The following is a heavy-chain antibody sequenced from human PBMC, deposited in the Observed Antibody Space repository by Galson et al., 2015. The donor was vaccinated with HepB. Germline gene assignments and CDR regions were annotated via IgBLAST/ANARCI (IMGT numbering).Heavy chain of an antibody. V-gene: IGHV3-48*03. CDR2: ISSSGSTI. CDR3: ARDRISHGEPDY. CDR1: GFTFSSYE. J-gene: IGHJ4*02. D-gene: IGHD4-17*01. Sequence: SLRLSCAASGFTFSSYEMNWVRQAPGKGLEWVSYISSSGSTIYYADSVKGRFTISRDNAKNSLYLQMNSLRAEDTAVYYCARDRISHGEPDYWGQGTLVTVSS.